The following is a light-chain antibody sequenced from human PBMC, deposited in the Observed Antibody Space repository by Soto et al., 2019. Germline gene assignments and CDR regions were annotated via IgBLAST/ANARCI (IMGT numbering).Light chain of an antibody. V-gene: IGKV3-15*01. Sequence: ERVMTQSPVTLSVSPGESVTLSCRASQSVGTNLAWYQQKPGQAPSLLIYGVSTRATGIPTRFSGSGSGRQFTLTISSLQSEDFAVYYCQQYGSSPKTFGQGTKVDIK. CDR1: QSVGTN. CDR3: QQYGSSPKT. CDR2: GVS. J-gene: IGKJ1*01.